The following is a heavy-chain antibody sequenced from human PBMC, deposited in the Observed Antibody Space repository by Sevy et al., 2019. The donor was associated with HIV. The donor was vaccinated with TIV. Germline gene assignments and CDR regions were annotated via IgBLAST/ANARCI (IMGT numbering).Heavy chain of an antibody. D-gene: IGHD2-2*01. CDR3: ARGGRDIVVVPAASVIYYYGMDV. CDR1: GGTFSSCA. CDR2: IIPILGIA. V-gene: IGHV1-69*04. Sequence: ASVKVSCKASGGTFSSCAISWVRQAPGQGLEWMGRIIPILGIANYAQKFQGRVTITADKSTSTAYMELSSLRSEDTAVYYCARGGRDIVVVPAASVIYYYGMDVWGQGTTVTVSS. J-gene: IGHJ6*02.